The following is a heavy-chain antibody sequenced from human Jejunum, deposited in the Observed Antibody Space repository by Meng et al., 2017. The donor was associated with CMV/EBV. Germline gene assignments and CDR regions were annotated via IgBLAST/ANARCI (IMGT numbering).Heavy chain of an antibody. CDR2: IPSAGGEP. CDR1: GLAVSRSW. Sequence: GLAVSRSWMHWVRQSPGKGLLWVSCIPSAGGEPRYADSVKGRFRISRDNGKNTVFLHMDSLRDDDTGVYYCASAPSGLGFTEATNWGQGTLVTVSS. J-gene: IGHJ1*01. CDR3: ASAPSGLGFTEATN. D-gene: IGHD3-10*01. V-gene: IGHV3-74*01.